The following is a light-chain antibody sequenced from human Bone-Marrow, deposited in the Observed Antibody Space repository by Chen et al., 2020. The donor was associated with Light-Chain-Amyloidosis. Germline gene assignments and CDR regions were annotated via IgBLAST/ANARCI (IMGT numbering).Light chain of an antibody. V-gene: IGKV3-20*01. CDR3: QQYGTSPLT. CDR1: QTISSNY. Sequence: EIVLTQSPGTLSLSPGEGANLSCRASQTISSNYLTWYQQKFGQAPGLLIYGSSSRATGIPDRFTGSESGTDFTLTSNRLEPEDFAMYYCQQYGTSPLTFGGGTKVEIK. CDR2: GSS. J-gene: IGKJ4*01.